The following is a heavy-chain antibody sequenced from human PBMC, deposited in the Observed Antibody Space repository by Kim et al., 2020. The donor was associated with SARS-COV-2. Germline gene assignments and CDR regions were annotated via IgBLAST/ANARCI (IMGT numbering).Heavy chain of an antibody. J-gene: IGHJ4*02. Sequence: GGSLRLSCAASGFTFRSFPISWVRQAPEKGLEFVSSISPISDATAYADSVRGRFAISRDNSETTLYLEMNSLRGDDTAMYYCVKGGLRSAFDFRGQGTLV. CDR3: VKGGLRSAFDF. V-gene: IGHV3-23*01. CDR2: ISPISDAT. CDR1: GFTFRSFP.